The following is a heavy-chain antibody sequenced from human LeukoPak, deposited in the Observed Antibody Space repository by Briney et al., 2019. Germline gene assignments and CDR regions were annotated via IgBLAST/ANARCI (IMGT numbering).Heavy chain of an antibody. J-gene: IGHJ4*02. D-gene: IGHD6-13*01. V-gene: IGHV3-9*01. CDR3: AKDAGSLGFDY. Sequence: GGSLRLSCAASGFTFDDYAMHWVRQAPGKGLEWVSGISWNSGSIGYADSVKGRFTISRDNAKNSLYLQMNSLRAEDTALYYCAKDAGSLGFDYWGQGTLVTVPS. CDR2: ISWNSGSI. CDR1: GFTFDDYA.